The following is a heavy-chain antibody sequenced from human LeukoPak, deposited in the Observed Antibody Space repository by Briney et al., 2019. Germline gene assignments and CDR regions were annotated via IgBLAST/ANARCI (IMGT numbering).Heavy chain of an antibody. CDR1: GGSFSGYY. J-gene: IGHJ4*02. CDR3: ARGPRGNGSGRLDY. Sequence: PSETLSLTCAVYGGSFSGYYWSWIRQPPGKGLEWIGEINHSGSTNYNPSLKGRVTISVDTSKNQFSLKLSSVTAADTAVYYCARGPRGNGSGRLDYWGQGTLVTVSS. CDR2: INHSGST. D-gene: IGHD3-10*01. V-gene: IGHV4-34*01.